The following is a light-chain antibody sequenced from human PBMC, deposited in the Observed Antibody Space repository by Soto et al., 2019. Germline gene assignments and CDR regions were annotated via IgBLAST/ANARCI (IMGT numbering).Light chain of an antibody. CDR1: QGIRNE. Sequence: IQMTQSPSSLSASVGDRVTITCRASQGIRNELGWYQQKAGKAPKLLIFAASRLESGVSSSFSGSGSGTDFTLTISSLQPEDSATYYCLQDYSYPRTFGQGTKVELK. J-gene: IGKJ1*01. V-gene: IGKV1-6*01. CDR2: AAS. CDR3: LQDYSYPRT.